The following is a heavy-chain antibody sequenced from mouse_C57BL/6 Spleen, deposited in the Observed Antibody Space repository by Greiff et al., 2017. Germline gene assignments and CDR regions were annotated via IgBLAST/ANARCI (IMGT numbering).Heavy chain of an antibody. V-gene: IGHV2-6-1*01. CDR1: GFSLTSYG. CDR2: IWSDGST. J-gene: IGHJ2*01. CDR3: ARQSGSDVGGFDY. Sequence: QIQLQQSGPGLVAPSQSLSITCTVSGFSLTSYGVHWVRQPPGKGLEWLVVIWSDGSTTYNSALKSRLSISKDNSKSQVFLKMNSLQTDDTAMYYCARQSGSDVGGFDYWGQGTTLTVSS. D-gene: IGHD2-2*01.